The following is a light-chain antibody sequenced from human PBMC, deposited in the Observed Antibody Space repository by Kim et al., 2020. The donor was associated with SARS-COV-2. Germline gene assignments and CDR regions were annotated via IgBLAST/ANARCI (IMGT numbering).Light chain of an antibody. CDR2: GAS. Sequence: SLSPGQRATLSCRASQRISSGYLAWFQQKPGQAPRLLIYGASNRASAIPDRFSGSGSGTDFTLSISRLEPEDFAVYYCQHYGSSYTFGRGPSWRS. CDR1: QRISSGY. V-gene: IGKV3-20*01. J-gene: IGKJ2*01. CDR3: QHYGSSYT.